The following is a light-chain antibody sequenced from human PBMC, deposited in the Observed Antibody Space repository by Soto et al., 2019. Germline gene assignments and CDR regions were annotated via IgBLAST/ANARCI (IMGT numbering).Light chain of an antibody. CDR2: GAS. CDR1: QSVTSSY. V-gene: IGKV3-20*01. Sequence: EIVLTQSPGTLSLSPGERATLSCRASQSVTSSYLAWYQQKPGQAPRLLISGASSRATGIPDRFSGSVSGTDFTLTISRLEPEDFAVYYCQQYSTSRLTCGGGTKVEIK. J-gene: IGKJ4*01. CDR3: QQYSTSRLT.